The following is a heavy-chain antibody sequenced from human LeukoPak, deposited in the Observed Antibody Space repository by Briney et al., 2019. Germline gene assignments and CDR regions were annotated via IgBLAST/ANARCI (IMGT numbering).Heavy chain of an antibody. J-gene: IGHJ4*02. CDR1: GFTFSNYW. CDR3: ARDRYGYSDSGSYYMFDY. V-gene: IGHV3-7*04. D-gene: IGHD3-10*01. Sequence: PGGSLRLSCAASGFTFSNYWMSCVRQAPGKGLEWVANIKQDGSEKYYVDSVKGRFTISRDNAKNSLYLQMNSLRVEDTAVYYCARDRYGYSDSGSYYMFDYWGQGTLVTVSS. CDR2: IKQDGSEK.